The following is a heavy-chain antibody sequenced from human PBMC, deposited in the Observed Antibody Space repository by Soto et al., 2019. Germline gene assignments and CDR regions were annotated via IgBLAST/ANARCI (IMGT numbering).Heavy chain of an antibody. CDR1: GGSISSYY. CDR2: IYYSGST. CDR3: ARVSSSGGVWFDP. V-gene: IGHV4-59*01. J-gene: IGHJ5*02. Sequence: SETLSLTCTVSGGSISSYYWSWIRQPPGKGLEWIGYIYYSGSTNYNPSLKSRVTISVDTSKNQFSLKLSSVTAADTAVYYCARVSSSGGVWFDPWGQGTLVTVSS. D-gene: IGHD6-6*01.